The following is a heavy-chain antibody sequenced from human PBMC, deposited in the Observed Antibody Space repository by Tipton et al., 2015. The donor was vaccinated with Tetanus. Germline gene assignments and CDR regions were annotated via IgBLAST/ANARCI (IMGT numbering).Heavy chain of an antibody. D-gene: IGHD4-17*01. CDR2: IYYSGST. J-gene: IGHJ1*01. CDR1: GGSISSGGYY. Sequence: LRLSCTVSGGSISSGGYYWSWIRQHPGKGLEWIGYIYYSGSTYYNPSLKSRVTISVDTSKNQFSLKLSSVTAADTAVYYCARGPPSTCGDYPSDFQHWGQGPLVTVSS. V-gene: IGHV4-31*02. CDR3: ARGPPSTCGDYPSDFQH.